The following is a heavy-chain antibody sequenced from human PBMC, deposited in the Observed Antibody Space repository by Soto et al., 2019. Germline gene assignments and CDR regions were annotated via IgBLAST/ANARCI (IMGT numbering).Heavy chain of an antibody. J-gene: IGHJ5*02. D-gene: IGHD2-15*01. CDR3: ARGKGYCSGGSCPPRFDP. Sequence: ASVKVSCKASGYTFTGYYMHWVRQAPGQGLEWMGWINPNSGGTNYAQKFQGRVTMTRDTSISTAYMELSRLRSDDTAVYYCARGKGYCSGGSCPPRFDPWGQGTQVTVSS. CDR1: GYTFTGYY. V-gene: IGHV1-2*02. CDR2: INPNSGGT.